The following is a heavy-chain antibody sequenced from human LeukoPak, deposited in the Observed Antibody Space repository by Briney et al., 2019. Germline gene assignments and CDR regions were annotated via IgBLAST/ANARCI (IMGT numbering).Heavy chain of an antibody. CDR3: AKSMVRGVICFDY. D-gene: IGHD3-10*01. Sequence: GGSLRLSCAASGFTFSSYGMHWVRQAPGKGLEWVAVISHDGSNKYYADSVKGRFTISRDNSKNTLYLQMNSLRAEDTAVYYCAKSMVRGVICFDYWGQGTLVTVSS. J-gene: IGHJ4*02. CDR1: GFTFSSYG. CDR2: ISHDGSNK. V-gene: IGHV3-30*18.